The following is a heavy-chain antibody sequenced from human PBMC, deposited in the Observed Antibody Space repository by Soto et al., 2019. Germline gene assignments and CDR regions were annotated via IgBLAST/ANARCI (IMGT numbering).Heavy chain of an antibody. J-gene: IGHJ4*02. CDR3: ARGGVDYYDSSGYYFSPYYFDY. Sequence: SETLSLTCTVSGGSFSPNYWSWIRQSPGKGLEWVGYIYYGGTTSYNPSLKSRVTISLETSKSQFSLRLTSVTAADTAVYYCARGGVDYYDSSGYYFSPYYFDYWGQGTLVTVSS. CDR2: IYYGGTT. D-gene: IGHD3-22*01. V-gene: IGHV4-59*08. CDR1: GGSFSPNY.